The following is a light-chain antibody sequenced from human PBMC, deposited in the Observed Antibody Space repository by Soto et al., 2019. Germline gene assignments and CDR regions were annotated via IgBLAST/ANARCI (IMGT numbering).Light chain of an antibody. J-gene: IGLJ1*01. Sequence: QSVLTQPASVSGSPGQSITISCTGTSSDVGSYNLVSWYQHHPGKAPKLMIYDVSKRPSGVSNRFSGSKSGNTASLTIFGLQAEDEADYYCCSYAGSSTFPYVFGTGTKVTVL. CDR1: SSDVGSYNL. CDR3: CSYAGSSTFPYV. CDR2: DVS. V-gene: IGLV2-23*02.